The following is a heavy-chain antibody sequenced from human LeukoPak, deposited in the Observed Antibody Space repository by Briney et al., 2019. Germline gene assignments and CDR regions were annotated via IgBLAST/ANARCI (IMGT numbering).Heavy chain of an antibody. CDR2: IYPGDSDT. CDR3: ARRITMVWGVKLWDS. Sequence: GESLKIFCKGSGYSFTSYWIGWVRQMPGKGLEWMGIIYPGDSDTRYSPSFQGQVTISADKSISTAYLQWSSLKASDTAMYYCARRITMVWGVKLWDSWGQGTLVTVSS. J-gene: IGHJ4*02. D-gene: IGHD3-10*01. CDR1: GYSFTSYW. V-gene: IGHV5-51*01.